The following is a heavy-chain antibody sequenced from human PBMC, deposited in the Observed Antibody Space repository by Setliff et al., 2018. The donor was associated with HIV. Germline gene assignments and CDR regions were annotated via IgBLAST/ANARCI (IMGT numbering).Heavy chain of an antibody. V-gene: IGHV1-69*10. J-gene: IGHJ6*02. CDR2: IIWIIGVT. Sequence: GASVKVSCKTSGGAFSTYSINWVRQAPGQGPEWMGGIIWIIGVTDYAQKFQGRVTITADESTSTAYMELSSLRSEDTAVYFCARVAHSSSYHYYGMDVWGQGATVTVSS. CDR1: GGAFSTYS. CDR3: ARVAHSSSYHYYGMDV. D-gene: IGHD6-19*01.